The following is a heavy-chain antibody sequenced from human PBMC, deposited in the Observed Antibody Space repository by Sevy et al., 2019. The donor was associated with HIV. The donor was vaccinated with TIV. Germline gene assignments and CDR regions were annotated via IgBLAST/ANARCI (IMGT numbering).Heavy chain of an antibody. D-gene: IGHD4-17*01. CDR2: IYPGDSDT. CDR1: RDSFTSYW. CDR3: ARQTTVITDFDY. V-gene: IGHV5-51*01. J-gene: IGHJ4*02. Sequence: GESLKISCKGSRDSFTSYWIGWVRQMPWKGLEWMGSIYPGDSDTRYSPSFQGQVTISADKSISTAYLQWSSLKDSDTAMYYCARQTTVITDFDYWGQGTQVTVSS.